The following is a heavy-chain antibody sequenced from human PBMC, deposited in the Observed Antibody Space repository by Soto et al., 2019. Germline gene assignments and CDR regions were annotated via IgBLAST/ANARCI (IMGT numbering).Heavy chain of an antibody. CDR1: GFSFGSYW. V-gene: IGHV3-74*01. CDR2: IKSDGGST. Sequence: EVQLVESGGNLVQPGGSLRLSCAASGFSFGSYWMHWVRQVPGKNLVWVARIKSDGGSTDYADFVKGRFSISRDNTKNRLYLQMDSLRTDDTAVYYCVRDRSTSKDYWGQGTLVTVSS. D-gene: IGHD2-2*01. J-gene: IGHJ4*02. CDR3: VRDRSTSKDY.